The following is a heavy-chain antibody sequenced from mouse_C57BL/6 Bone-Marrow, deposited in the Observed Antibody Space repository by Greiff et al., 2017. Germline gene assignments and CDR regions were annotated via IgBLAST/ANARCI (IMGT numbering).Heavy chain of an antibody. Sequence: EVQGVESGGGLVQPGGSLSLSCAASGFTFTDYYMSWVRQPPGKALEWLGFIRNKANGYTTEYSASVKGRFTISRDNSQSILYLQMNALRAEDSATYYCARYIELGRRYWYFDVWGTGTTVTVSS. J-gene: IGHJ1*03. V-gene: IGHV7-3*01. CDR1: GFTFTDYY. CDR2: IRNKANGYTT. D-gene: IGHD4-1*01. CDR3: ARYIELGRRYWYFDV.